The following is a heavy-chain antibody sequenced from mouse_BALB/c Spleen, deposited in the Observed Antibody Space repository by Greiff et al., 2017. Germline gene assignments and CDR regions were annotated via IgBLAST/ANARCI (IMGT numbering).Heavy chain of an antibody. Sequence: DVHLVESGGGLVKPGGSLKLSCAASGFTFSDYYMYWVRQTPEKRLEWVATISDGGSYTYYPDSVKGRFTISRDNAKNNLYLQMSSLKSEDTAMYYCAREEGPYGTAAWFAYWGQGTLVTVSA. D-gene: IGHD2-1*01. J-gene: IGHJ3*01. CDR3: AREEGPYGTAAWFAY. V-gene: IGHV5-4*02. CDR1: GFTFSDYY. CDR2: ISDGGSYT.